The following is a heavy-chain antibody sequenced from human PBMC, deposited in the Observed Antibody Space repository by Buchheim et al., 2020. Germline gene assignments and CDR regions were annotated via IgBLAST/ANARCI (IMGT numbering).Heavy chain of an antibody. D-gene: IGHD4-17*01. Sequence: EVQLVESGGGLVQPGGSLRLSCAPSGFTFSSYWMSWVRQAPGKGLEWVANIKQDGSEKYYVDSVKGRFTISRDNAKNSLYLQMNSLRAEDTAVYYCARDAYDYGTNGMDVWGQGTT. CDR2: IKQDGSEK. V-gene: IGHV3-7*01. J-gene: IGHJ6*02. CDR3: ARDAYDYGTNGMDV. CDR1: GFTFSSYW.